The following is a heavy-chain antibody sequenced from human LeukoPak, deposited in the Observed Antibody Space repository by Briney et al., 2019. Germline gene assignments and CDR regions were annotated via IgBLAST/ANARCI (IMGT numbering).Heavy chain of an antibody. CDR1: GFTFSSYA. Sequence: GGSLTLSCSASGFTFSSYALHWVRQAPGKGLESVSAISSNGGSTSYADSVKGRFTISRDNSKNTLYLQMSSLRAEDTAVYYCVKDWGRGWYRFDCWGQGTLVTVSS. J-gene: IGHJ4*02. D-gene: IGHD6-19*01. V-gene: IGHV3-64D*09. CDR3: VKDWGRGWYRFDC. CDR2: ISSNGGST.